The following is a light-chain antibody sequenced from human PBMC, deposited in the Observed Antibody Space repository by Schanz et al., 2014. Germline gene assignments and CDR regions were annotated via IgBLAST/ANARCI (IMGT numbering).Light chain of an antibody. CDR3: SSYAGSNNFYF. CDR1: SSDVGDYNY. CDR2: DVN. V-gene: IGLV2-8*01. Sequence: QSALTQPPSASGSPGQSVTISCTGTSSDVGDYNYVSWYQQHPGKAPKLMIYDVNNRPSGVSNRFSGSKSGNTASLTVSGLQAEDEADYYCSSYAGSNNFYFFGTGTKLTVL. J-gene: IGLJ1*01.